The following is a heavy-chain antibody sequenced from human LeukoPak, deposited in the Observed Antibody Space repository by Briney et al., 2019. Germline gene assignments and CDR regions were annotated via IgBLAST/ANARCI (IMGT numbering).Heavy chain of an antibody. CDR2: IYYSGST. V-gene: IGHV4-59*11. CDR3: ARWAPGHYYYYMDV. CDR1: GGSISSHY. D-gene: IGHD3-10*01. J-gene: IGHJ6*03. Sequence: SETLSLTCTVSGGSISSHYWSWIRQPPGKGLEWIGYIYYSGSTNYNPSLKSRVTISVDTSKNQFSLKLSSVTAADTAVYYCARWAPGHYYYYMDVWGKGTTVTVSS.